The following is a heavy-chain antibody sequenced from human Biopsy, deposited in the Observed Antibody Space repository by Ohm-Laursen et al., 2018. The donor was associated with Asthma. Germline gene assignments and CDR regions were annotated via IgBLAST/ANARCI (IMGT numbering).Heavy chain of an antibody. J-gene: IGHJ6*02. CDR3: APVAFYTQTACGPYDIYELDV. V-gene: IGHV3-23*01. Sequence: SLRLSCAASGFRFSDYGMHWVRQAPGKGLEWVASVSSSGAARDYADAVKGRFTISRDNSTTVYLQIKWLRAEDTAIFYCAPVAFYTQTACGPYDIYELDVWGQGTTVTVSS. CDR1: GFRFSDYG. D-gene: IGHD5-18*01. CDR2: VSSSGAAR.